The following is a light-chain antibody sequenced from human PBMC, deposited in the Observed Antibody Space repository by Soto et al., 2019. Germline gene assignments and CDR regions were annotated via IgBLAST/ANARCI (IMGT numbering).Light chain of an antibody. V-gene: IGKV1-5*01. CDR1: RSISDW. Sequence: DIQMTQSPSSLSPSVGDRVTITCRASRSISDWLAWYQQKPGKAPELLIFDASNLKSGVPSRFSGSGSATDFTLTISSLQPDDFATYYCQQLNTYPPTFGQGTKVDIK. J-gene: IGKJ1*01. CDR2: DAS. CDR3: QQLNTYPPT.